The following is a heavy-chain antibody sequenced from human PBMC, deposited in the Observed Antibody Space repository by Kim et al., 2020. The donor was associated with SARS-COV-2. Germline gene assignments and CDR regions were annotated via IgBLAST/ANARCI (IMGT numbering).Heavy chain of an antibody. CDR3: ARDFVGPGRAHYYGSGSYIGWFDP. J-gene: IGHJ5*02. Sequence: GGSLRLSCAASGFTFSSYAMHWLRQAPGKGLEWVAVISYDGSNKYYADSVKGRFTISRDNSKNTLYLQMNSLRAEDTAVYYCARDFVGPGRAHYYGSGSYIGWFDPWGQGTLVTVSS. V-gene: IGHV3-30*04. D-gene: IGHD3-10*01. CDR1: GFTFSSYA. CDR2: ISYDGSNK.